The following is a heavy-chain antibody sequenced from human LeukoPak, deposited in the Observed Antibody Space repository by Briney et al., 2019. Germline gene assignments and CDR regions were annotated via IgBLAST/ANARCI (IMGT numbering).Heavy chain of an antibody. Sequence: GGSLRLSCAASGFTFSSYAMGWVRQAPGKGLEWVSAISGSGGSTCYADSVKGRFTISRDNSKNTLYLQMNSLRAEDTAVYYCATAPVRYYYDSSGYPLGNIWGQGTMVTVSS. CDR3: ATAPVRYYYDSSGYPLGNI. V-gene: IGHV3-23*01. J-gene: IGHJ3*02. CDR1: GFTFSSYA. CDR2: ISGSGGST. D-gene: IGHD3-22*01.